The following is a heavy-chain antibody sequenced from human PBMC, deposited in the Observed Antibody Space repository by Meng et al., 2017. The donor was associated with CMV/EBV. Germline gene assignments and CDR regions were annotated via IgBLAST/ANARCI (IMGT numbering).Heavy chain of an antibody. CDR1: GGSFSGYY. CDR3: ARGEQWLARIFDY. Sequence: SETLSLTCAVYGGSFSGYYWSWIRQSPGKGLEWIGEINHSGSTNYNPSLKSRVTISVDTSKNQFSLKLSSVTAADTAVYYCARGEQWLARIFDYWGQGTLVTVSS. D-gene: IGHD6-19*01. CDR2: INHSGST. J-gene: IGHJ4*02. V-gene: IGHV4-34*01.